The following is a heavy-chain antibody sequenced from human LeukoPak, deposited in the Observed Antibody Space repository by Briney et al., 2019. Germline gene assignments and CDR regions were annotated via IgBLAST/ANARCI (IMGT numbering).Heavy chain of an antibody. CDR1: AGSFSSYA. D-gene: IGHD6-13*01. J-gene: IGHJ5*02. CDR2: ISPIFITA. V-gene: IGHV1-69*13. CDR3: ACSSSVNAAAGLGGLDP. Sequence: SVTVSCKSSAGSFSSYAISWLRQAPAQGREWMGGISPIFITANYAQKYQVKVTITADEATVTAYLELSSLRSEDTAVYYCACSSSVNAAAGLGGLDPWGQGTLVTVSS.